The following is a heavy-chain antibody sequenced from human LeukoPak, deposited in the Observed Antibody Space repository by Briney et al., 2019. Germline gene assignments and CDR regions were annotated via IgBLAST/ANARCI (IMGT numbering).Heavy chain of an antibody. CDR3: ARAVSGRFDY. V-gene: IGHV4-59*08. CDR2: IYYSGST. Sequence: PSETLSLTCTVSGGSISSYYWSWIRQPPGKGLEWIGYIYYSGSTNYNPSLKSRVTISVDTSKNQFSLRLSSVTATDTAIYYCARAVSGRFDYWGQGTLVTVSS. J-gene: IGHJ4*02. D-gene: IGHD6-19*01. CDR1: GGSISSYY.